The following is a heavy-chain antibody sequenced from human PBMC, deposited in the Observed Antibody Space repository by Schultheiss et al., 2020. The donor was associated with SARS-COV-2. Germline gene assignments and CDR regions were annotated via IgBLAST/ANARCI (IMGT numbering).Heavy chain of an antibody. D-gene: IGHD5-24*01. CDR2: IWYDGSIK. CDR3: ARDLESVTLDY. V-gene: IGHV3-33*08. CDR1: GFTFSNYG. J-gene: IGHJ4*02. Sequence: GESLKISCAASGFTFSNYGMHWVRQAPGKGLEWVAVIWYDGSIKFYADSVKGRFTISKDNSKSTLFLQMNSLRADDTAVYYCARDLESVTLDYWGQGTLVTVSS.